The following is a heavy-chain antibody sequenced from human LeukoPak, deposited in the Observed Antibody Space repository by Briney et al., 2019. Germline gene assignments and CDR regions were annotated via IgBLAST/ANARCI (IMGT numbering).Heavy chain of an antibody. D-gene: IGHD3-22*01. CDR3: ARDRCYYDSSGYYYYFDY. Sequence: ASVKVSCKASGYTFTGYYMHWVRQAPGQGLEWMGWINPNSGGTNYAQKFQGRVTMTRDTSISTAYMELSRLRSDDTAVYYCARDRCYYDSSGYYYYFDYWGQGTLVTVSS. J-gene: IGHJ4*02. CDR1: GYTFTGYY. V-gene: IGHV1-2*02. CDR2: INPNSGGT.